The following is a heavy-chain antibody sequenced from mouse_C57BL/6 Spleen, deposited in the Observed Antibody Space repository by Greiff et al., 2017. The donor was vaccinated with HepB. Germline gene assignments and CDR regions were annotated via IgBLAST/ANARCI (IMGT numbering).Heavy chain of an antibody. CDR1: GYTFTSYG. V-gene: IGHV1-81*01. D-gene: IGHD6-1*01. J-gene: IGHJ3*01. CDR2: INPRSGNT. CDR3: ARPLEGFAY. Sequence: VQLQQSGAELARPGASVKLSCKASGYTFTSYGISWVKQRTGQGLEWIGEINPRSGNTYYNEKFKGKATLTADKSSSTAYMELRSLTSADSAVYFGARPLEGFAYWGQAPLVNVS.